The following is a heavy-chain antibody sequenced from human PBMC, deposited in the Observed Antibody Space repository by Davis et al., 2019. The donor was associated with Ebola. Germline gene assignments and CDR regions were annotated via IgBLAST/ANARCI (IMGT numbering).Heavy chain of an antibody. D-gene: IGHD6-19*01. CDR1: GFTVSTKY. CDR3: AKGDNSGWYGFDY. J-gene: IGHJ4*02. V-gene: IGHV3-66*03. Sequence: GESLKISCAASGFTVSTKYMSWVRQAPGKGLEWVSSIFSSTYYADSVKGRFTISRDNSKNTLSLQMNSLRAEDTAVYYCAKGDNSGWYGFDYWGQGTLVTVSS. CDR2: IFSST.